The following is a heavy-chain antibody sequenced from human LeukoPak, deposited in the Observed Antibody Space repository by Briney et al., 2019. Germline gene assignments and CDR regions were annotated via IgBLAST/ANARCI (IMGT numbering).Heavy chain of an antibody. J-gene: IGHJ4*02. CDR3: ARVYCSGGSCYAWFDY. CDR2: FDPEDGET. CDR1: GYTLTELS. D-gene: IGHD2-15*01. V-gene: IGHV1-24*01. Sequence: ASVKVSCKVSGYTLTELSMHWVRQAPGKGLEWMGGFDPEDGETIYAQKLQGRVTMTTDTSTSTAYMELRSLRSDDTAVYYCARVYCSGGSCYAWFDYWGQGTLVTVSS.